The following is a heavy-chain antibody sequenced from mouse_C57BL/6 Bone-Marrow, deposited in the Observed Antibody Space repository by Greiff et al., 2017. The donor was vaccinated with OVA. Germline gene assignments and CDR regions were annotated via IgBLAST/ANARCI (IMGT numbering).Heavy chain of an antibody. Sequence: EVQRVESGGGLVKPGGSLKLSCAASGFTFCSYAMSWVRQTPEKRLEWVATISDGGSYTYYPDNVKGRFTISRDNAKNNLYLQMSHLKSEDTAMYYCAELGRFAYWGQGTLVTVSA. J-gene: IGHJ3*01. V-gene: IGHV5-4*01. D-gene: IGHD4-1*01. CDR1: GFTFCSYA. CDR2: ISDGGSYT. CDR3: AELGRFAY.